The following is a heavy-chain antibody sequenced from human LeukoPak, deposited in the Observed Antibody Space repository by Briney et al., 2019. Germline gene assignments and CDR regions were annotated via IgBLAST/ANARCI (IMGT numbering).Heavy chain of an antibody. CDR3: ARSGPGEQWELPAGW. J-gene: IGHJ4*02. Sequence: SETLSLTCTVSGGSISSSSYYWGWIRQPPGKGLEWIGSIYYSGSTNYNPSLKSRVTISVDTSKNQFSLKLSSVTAADTAVYYCARSGPGEQWELPAGWWGQGTLVTVSS. D-gene: IGHD1-26*01. V-gene: IGHV4-39*07. CDR2: IYYSGST. CDR1: GGSISSSSYY.